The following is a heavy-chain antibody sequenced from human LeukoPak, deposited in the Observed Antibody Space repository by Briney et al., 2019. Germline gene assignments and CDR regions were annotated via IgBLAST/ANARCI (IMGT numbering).Heavy chain of an antibody. D-gene: IGHD6-13*01. J-gene: IGHJ4*02. CDR1: GFTFSSYW. CDR3: AKDPAVYTSSWYVVY. CDR2: IRYDGSNK. Sequence: PGGSLRLSCAASGFTFSSYWMSWVRQAPGKGLEWVTFIRYDGSNKFYADSVKDRFTISRDNSKNTLYLQMNSLRAEDTAVYYCAKDPAVYTSSWYVVYWGQGTLVTVSS. V-gene: IGHV3-30*02.